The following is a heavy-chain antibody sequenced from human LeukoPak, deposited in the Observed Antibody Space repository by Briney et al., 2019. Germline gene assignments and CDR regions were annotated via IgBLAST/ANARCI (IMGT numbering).Heavy chain of an antibody. CDR3: ARAVGATNFDY. D-gene: IGHD1-26*01. CDR1: GGTFSSYT. Sequence: ASVKVSCKASGGTFSSYTISWVRQAPGQGLEWMGRIIPILGIANYAQRFHGRVTITADKYTSTAYMEMSSLRSEDTAVYYCARAVGATNFDYWGQGTLVTVSS. V-gene: IGHV1-69*02. J-gene: IGHJ4*02. CDR2: IIPILGIA.